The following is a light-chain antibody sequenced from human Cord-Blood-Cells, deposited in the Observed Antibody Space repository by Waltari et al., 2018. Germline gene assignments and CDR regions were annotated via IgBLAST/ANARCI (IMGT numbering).Light chain of an antibody. CDR3: SSYAGSNNLV. Sequence: QSALTKPPSASGPPGQSVTISCTGTSRDVGGYTYVPWYQQHPGKAPKLMIYEVSKRPSGVPDRFSGSKSGNTASLTVSGLQAEDEADYYCSSYAGSNNLVFGGGTKLTVL. CDR1: SRDVGGYTY. CDR2: EVS. J-gene: IGLJ2*01. V-gene: IGLV2-8*01.